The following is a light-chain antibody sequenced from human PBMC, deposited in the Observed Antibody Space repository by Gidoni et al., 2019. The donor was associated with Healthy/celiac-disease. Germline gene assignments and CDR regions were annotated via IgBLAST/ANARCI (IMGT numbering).Light chain of an antibody. V-gene: IGLV7-46*01. CDR2: DTS. CDR3: LLSYSGAGGV. CDR1: TGAVTSGHY. Sequence: QAVVTQEHSISVSPGGTVTPTCGSSTGAVTSGHYPYWFQQKPGQAPRTLSYDTSNKHSWTPARFSGALLGGKAALTLSGAQPEDEAEYYCLLSYSGAGGVFGGGTKLTVL. J-gene: IGLJ3*02.